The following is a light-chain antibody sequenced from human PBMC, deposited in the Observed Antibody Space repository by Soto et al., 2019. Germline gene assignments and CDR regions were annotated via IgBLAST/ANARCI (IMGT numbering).Light chain of an antibody. CDR3: QSYDGSIFGWV. V-gene: IGLV1-40*01. Sequence: QSVLTQPPSVSGAPGQRVTISCTGSSCNIGAGYDVHWYQQLPGTAPKLLIYGNTNRPSGVPDRFSGSKSGTSASLAITGLQAEDEAAYYCQSYDGSIFGWVFGGGTKLTVL. CDR2: GNT. J-gene: IGLJ3*02. CDR1: SCNIGAGYD.